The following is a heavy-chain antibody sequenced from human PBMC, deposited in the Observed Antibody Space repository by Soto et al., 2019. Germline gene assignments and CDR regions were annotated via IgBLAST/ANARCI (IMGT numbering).Heavy chain of an antibody. CDR1: GGTFSSHS. CDR2: IITLLGTA. J-gene: IGHJ4*02. CDR3: AREVGYGDFSAALLD. Sequence: VQLMQSGAEVKQPGSSVKVSCKASGGTFSSHSINWVRQAPGQGLEWMGGIITLLGTANYAQNFQGRVTITADQSTSTAYMELNSLRSDDTAVYYCAREVGYGDFSAALLDWGQGTLVTFSS. V-gene: IGHV1-69*01. D-gene: IGHD4-17*01.